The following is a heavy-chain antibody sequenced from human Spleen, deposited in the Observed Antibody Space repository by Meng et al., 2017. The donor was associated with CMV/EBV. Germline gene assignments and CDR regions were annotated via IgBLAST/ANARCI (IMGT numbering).Heavy chain of an antibody. J-gene: IGHJ5*02. CDR3: ARVREHTSLGNYWFDP. Sequence: SETLSLTCAVSGASITTTKWWTWVRQPPGKGLQWVGEIDHSGNSNSNPSLQSRPTLSLDTSKNHLSLTMTSVTAEDTAIYYCARVREHTSLGNYWFDPWGQGTLVTVSS. CDR1: GASITTTKW. CDR2: IDHSGNS. V-gene: IGHV4-4*02. D-gene: IGHD5-18*01.